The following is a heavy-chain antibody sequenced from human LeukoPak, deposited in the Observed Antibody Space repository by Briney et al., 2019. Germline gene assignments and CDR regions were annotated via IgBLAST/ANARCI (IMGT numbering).Heavy chain of an antibody. CDR3: VRDHYKVTVVSLEDGYNWLDL. V-gene: IGHV1-69*06. D-gene: IGHD3-10*01. Sequence: SVKVSFKTSGDTLSKYAISWVRQGPGQGLEWLGRIIPVYGTPDYAQKFKDRVSITADKSTGTAYMALSSLTYEDTAVYFCVRDHYKVTVVSLEDGYNWLDLWGQGTLVTVSS. J-gene: IGHJ5*02. CDR2: IIPVYGTP. CDR1: GDTLSKYA.